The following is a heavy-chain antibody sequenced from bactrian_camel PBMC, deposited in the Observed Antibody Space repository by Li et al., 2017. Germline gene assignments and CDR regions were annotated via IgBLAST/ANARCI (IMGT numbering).Heavy chain of an antibody. D-gene: IGHD2*01. J-gene: IGHJ4*01. CDR1: GDHITTFYSTYC. V-gene: IGHV3S33*01. Sequence: HVQLVESGGGSVQAGGSLRLSCVASGDHITTFYSTYCMAWFRQVPGKEREGVAGIYTGGDGTFYYANSVKGRFTISQDNAKNTIYLQMNNMTLEDTAMCYCAAVAEGRTVEGVAITMATGARGPRSPSP. CDR2: IYTGGDGT. CDR3: AAVAEGRTVEGVAITMAT.